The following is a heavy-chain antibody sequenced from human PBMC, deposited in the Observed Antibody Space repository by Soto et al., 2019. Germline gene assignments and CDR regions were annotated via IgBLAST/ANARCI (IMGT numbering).Heavy chain of an antibody. D-gene: IGHD3-22*01. CDR3: ARDERYYDSSGYFYYGMDV. CDR1: GGTFSSYA. CDR2: IIPIFGTA. Sequence: ASVKVSCKASGGTFSSYAISWVRQAPGQGLEWMGGIIPIFGTANYAQKFQGRVTITADESTSTAYMELSSLRSEDTAVYYCARDERYYDSSGYFYYGMDVWGQGTTVTVSS. J-gene: IGHJ6*02. V-gene: IGHV1-69*13.